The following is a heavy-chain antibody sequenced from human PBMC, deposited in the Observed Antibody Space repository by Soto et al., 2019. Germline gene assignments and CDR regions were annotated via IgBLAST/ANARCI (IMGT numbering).Heavy chain of an antibody. Sequence: GGSLRLSCVASGFTFSNYWMSWVRQSPGKGLEWVANIKQDGSDKYYVDSVKGRFTISRDNAKNLLFLQMNSLRADDTALYYCARCGISTTWCHWGQGTLVTVSS. J-gene: IGHJ1*01. CDR1: GFTFSNYW. CDR3: ARCGISTTWCH. CDR2: IKQDGSDK. D-gene: IGHD1-26*01. V-gene: IGHV3-7*05.